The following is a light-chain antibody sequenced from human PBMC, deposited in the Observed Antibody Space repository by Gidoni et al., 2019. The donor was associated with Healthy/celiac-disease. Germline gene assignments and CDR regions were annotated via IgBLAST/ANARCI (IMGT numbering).Light chain of an antibody. CDR2: DAS. CDR1: QSVSSSY. Sequence: EIALTQSPGTLSLSPGERATLSCRASQSVSSSYLAWYQQKPGQAPRLLIYDASSRATTIPDRFSGSGSGTDFTLTISRLEPEDFAVYYCQQYGSSPITFXQXTRLEIK. CDR3: QQYGSSPIT. J-gene: IGKJ5*01. V-gene: IGKV3-20*01.